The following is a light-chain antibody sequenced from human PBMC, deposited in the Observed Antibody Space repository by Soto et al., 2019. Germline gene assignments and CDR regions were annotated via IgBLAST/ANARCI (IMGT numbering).Light chain of an antibody. CDR2: AAS. J-gene: IGKJ1*01. CDR1: QTVNTY. Sequence: DIQMTQSPSSLSASIGDRVTITCRASQTVNTYLHWYQQKPGKAPKLLIYAASNLQSGVPSRFSGSGSGTNFTLSLNSLQPEYFATYSCQQGYSNPWTSRQGTKVDI. CDR3: QQGYSNPWT. V-gene: IGKV1-39*01.